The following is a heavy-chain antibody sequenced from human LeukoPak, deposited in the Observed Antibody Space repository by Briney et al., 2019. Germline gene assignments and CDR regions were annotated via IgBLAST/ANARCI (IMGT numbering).Heavy chain of an antibody. Sequence: GGSLRLSCAASGFTFSSYIMNWVRQAPGKGLEWVSYISSSSSTIYYADSVKGRFTLSRDNAKNSLYLQMNSLRAEDTAVYYCASTGRYCTSTSCSNYLGQGTLVTVSS. J-gene: IGHJ4*02. CDR1: GFTFSSYI. V-gene: IGHV3-48*04. CDR2: ISSSSSTI. CDR3: ASTGRYCTSTSCSNY. D-gene: IGHD2-2*01.